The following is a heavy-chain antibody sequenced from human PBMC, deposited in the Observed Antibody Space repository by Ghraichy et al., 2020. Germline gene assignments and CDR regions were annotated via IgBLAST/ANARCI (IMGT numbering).Heavy chain of an antibody. V-gene: IGHV3-33*01. J-gene: IGHJ4*02. Sequence: GGSLRLSCAASGFTFSSYGMHWVRQAPGEGLEWVAVIWYDGTNKYYTDSVKGRFTISRDNSKSTLYLQMNSLRAEDTAVYYCARAYDFWTGYIDYWGQGTLVTVSS. CDR2: IWYDGTNK. D-gene: IGHD3-3*01. CDR3: ARAYDFWTGYIDY. CDR1: GFTFSSYG.